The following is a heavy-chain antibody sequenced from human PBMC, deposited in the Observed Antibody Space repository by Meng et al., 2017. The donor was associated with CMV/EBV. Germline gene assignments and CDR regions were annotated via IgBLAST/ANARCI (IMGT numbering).Heavy chain of an antibody. J-gene: IGHJ6*02. V-gene: IGHV1-69*10. CDR3: ARDAIVVVPATTPEPRPGYYYYGMDV. CDR1: GGTFSNYA. Sequence: SVKVSCKASGGTFSNYAISWVRQAPGQGLEWMGGIIPILGIANYAQKFQGRVTITADKSTSTAYMELSSLRSEDTAVYYCARDAIVVVPATTPEPRPGYYYYGMDVWGQGTTVTVSS. CDR2: IIPILGIA. D-gene: IGHD2-2*01.